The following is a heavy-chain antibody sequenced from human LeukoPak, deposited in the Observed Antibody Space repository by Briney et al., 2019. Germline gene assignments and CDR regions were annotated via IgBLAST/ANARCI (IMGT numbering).Heavy chain of an antibody. CDR1: GFTFGDYA. Sequence: PGGSLRLSCTASGFTFGDYAMSWVRQAPGKGLEWVGFIRSKTYGRTTEYAASVKGRFTISRDDSKSIAHLQMNSLKTEDTAVYYCTSEAQYYYDRSGYSSSDYWGQGALVTVSS. CDR2: IRSKTYGRTT. CDR3: TSEAQYYYDRSGYSSSDY. J-gene: IGHJ4*02. D-gene: IGHD3-22*01. V-gene: IGHV3-49*04.